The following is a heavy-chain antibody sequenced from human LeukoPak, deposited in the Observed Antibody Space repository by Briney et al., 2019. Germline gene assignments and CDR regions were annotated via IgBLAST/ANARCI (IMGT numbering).Heavy chain of an antibody. V-gene: IGHV1-46*01. Sequence: ASVKVSCKASGYTFTSYYMHWVRHAPGQGLEWMGIINPSGGSTSYAQKFQGRVTMTRDTSTSTAYMELSSLRSEDTAVYYCARGGNSGSYFNDFDYWGQGTLVTVSS. J-gene: IGHJ4*02. CDR1: GYTFTSYY. CDR2: INPSGGST. D-gene: IGHD1-26*01. CDR3: ARGGNSGSYFNDFDY.